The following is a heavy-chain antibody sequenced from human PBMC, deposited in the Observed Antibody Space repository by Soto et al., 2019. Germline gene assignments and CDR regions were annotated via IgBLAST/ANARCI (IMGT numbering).Heavy chain of an antibody. CDR1: GGSFSGYY. V-gene: IGHV4-34*01. D-gene: IGHD5-12*01. CDR3: ARGRSGATIMYDY. CDR2: INHSGST. Sequence: QVQLQQWGAGLLKPSETLSLTCAVYGGSFSGYYWSWIRQPPGKGLEWIWEINHSGSTNYNPSLKSRDTISVDTSKSQFSLKLSSVTAADTAVYYCARGRSGATIMYDYWGQGTLVTVSS. J-gene: IGHJ4*02.